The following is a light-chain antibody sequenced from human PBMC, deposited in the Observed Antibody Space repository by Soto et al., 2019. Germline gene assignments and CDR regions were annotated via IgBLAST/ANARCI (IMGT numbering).Light chain of an antibody. Sequence: QSALTQPASVSGSPGQSITISCTGTSSDVGGYNYVSWYQQHPGKAPKLMIYDVSNRPSGVSNRFSGSKSGNTASLTISGLQAEDEADYYRSSYTSSSLHVFGTLPKVTV. CDR3: SSYTSSSLHV. V-gene: IGLV2-14*03. J-gene: IGLJ1*01. CDR1: SSDVGGYNY. CDR2: DVS.